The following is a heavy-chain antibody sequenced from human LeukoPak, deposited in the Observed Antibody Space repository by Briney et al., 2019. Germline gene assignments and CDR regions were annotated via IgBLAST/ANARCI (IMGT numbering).Heavy chain of an antibody. J-gene: IGHJ3*02. D-gene: IGHD3-22*01. CDR2: IYPGDSDT. V-gene: IGHV5-51*01. Sequence: GESLKISCKGSGYIFTSYWIGWVRQMPGKGLEWMGIIYPGDSDTRYSPSFQGQVTISADKSISTAYLQWSSLKASDTAMYYCASSPYYYDSSGYPLDAFDIWGQGTMVTVSS. CDR1: GYIFTSYW. CDR3: ASSPYYYDSSGYPLDAFDI.